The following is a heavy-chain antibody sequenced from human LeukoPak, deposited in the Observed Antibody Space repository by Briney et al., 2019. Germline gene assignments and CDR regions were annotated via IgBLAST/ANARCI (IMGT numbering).Heavy chain of an antibody. J-gene: IGHJ4*02. CDR2: IYSSGST. CDR3: ARHVDHYDVRTGYDY. Sequence: PSETLSLTCTVSGGSISTYYWSWIRQPPGKGLEWIGYIYSSGSTNYNPSLKSRVTISVDPSMHQFSLKLTSVTAADTAVYYCARHVDHYDVRTGYDYWGQGTLVTVSS. CDR1: GGSISTYY. V-gene: IGHV4-59*08. D-gene: IGHD3-10*02.